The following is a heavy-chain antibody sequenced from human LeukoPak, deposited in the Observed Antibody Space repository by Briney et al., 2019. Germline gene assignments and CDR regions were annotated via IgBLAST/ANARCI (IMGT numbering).Heavy chain of an antibody. CDR3: AKDSQAVAVYYFDY. CDR1: GFTFSDYY. J-gene: IGHJ4*02. Sequence: GGSLRLSCAASGFTFSDYYMSWVRQAPGKGLEWVSAISGSGGSTYYADSVKGRFTISRDNSKNTLYLQMNSLRAEDTAVYYCAKDSQAVAVYYFDYWGQGTLVTVSS. V-gene: IGHV3-23*01. D-gene: IGHD6-19*01. CDR2: ISGSGGST.